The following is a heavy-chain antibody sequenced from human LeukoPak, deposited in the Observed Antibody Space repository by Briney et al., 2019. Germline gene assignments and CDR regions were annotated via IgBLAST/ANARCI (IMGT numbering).Heavy chain of an antibody. D-gene: IGHD5-24*01. CDR3: ARGLSLSGDGYNYVWSDP. V-gene: IGHV4-34*01. CDR1: GGSFSGYY. CDR2: INHSGST. Sequence: SETLSLTCAVYGGSFSGYYWSWIRQPPGKGLEWIGEINHSGSTNYNPSLKSRVTISVDTSKNQFSLKLSSVTAADTAVYYCARGLSLSGDGYNYVWSDPWGQGTLVTVSS. J-gene: IGHJ5*02.